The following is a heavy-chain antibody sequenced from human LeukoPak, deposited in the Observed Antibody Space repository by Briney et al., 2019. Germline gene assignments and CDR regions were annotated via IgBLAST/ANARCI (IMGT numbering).Heavy chain of an antibody. J-gene: IGHJ4*02. CDR1: GFTCSSYE. D-gene: IGHD3-9*01. CDR2: ISSSGSTI. Sequence: PGGYLRRSCAASGFTCSSYEMNWVRQAPGNGLEWVSYISSSGSTIYYADSVKGRFTISRDNAKNSLYLQMNSLRAEDTAVYYCARDGQYYDILTGYYTKQGFDYWGQGTLVTVSS. CDR3: ARDGQYYDILTGYYTKQGFDY. V-gene: IGHV3-48*03.